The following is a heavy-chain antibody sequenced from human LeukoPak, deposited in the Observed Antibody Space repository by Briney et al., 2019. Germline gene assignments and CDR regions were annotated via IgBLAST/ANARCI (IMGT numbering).Heavy chain of an antibody. CDR1: GGTFSSYA. CDR2: IIPIFGSA. V-gene: IGHV1-69*05. J-gene: IGHJ3*02. Sequence: AASVKVSCKASGGTFSSYAISWVRQAPGQGLEWMGGIIPIFGSANYAQKFQGRVTITTDESTSTAYMELSSLRPEDTAVYYCARDSPLYYYDNSTTYDAFDIWGQGTMVTVSS. D-gene: IGHD3-22*01. CDR3: ARDSPLYYYDNSTTYDAFDI.